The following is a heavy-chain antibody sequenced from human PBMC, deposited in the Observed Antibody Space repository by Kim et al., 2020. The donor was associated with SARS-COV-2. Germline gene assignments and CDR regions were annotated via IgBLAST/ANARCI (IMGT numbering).Heavy chain of an antibody. CDR1: GYTFTSYY. V-gene: IGHV1-46*01. D-gene: IGHD5-18*01. J-gene: IGHJ4*02. CDR2: INPSGGST. Sequence: ASVKVSCKASGYTFTSYYMHWVRQAPGQGLEWMGIINPSGGSTSYAQKFQGRVTMTRDTSTSTVYMELSSLRSEDMAVYYCARDAKIVDTAMVPDYWGQGTLVTVSS. CDR3: ARDAKIVDTAMVPDY.